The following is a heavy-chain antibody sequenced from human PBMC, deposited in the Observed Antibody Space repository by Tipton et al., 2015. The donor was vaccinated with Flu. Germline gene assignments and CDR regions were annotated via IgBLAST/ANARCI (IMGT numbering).Heavy chain of an antibody. CDR1: GFTFDDYT. CDR2: ISWDGGST. J-gene: IGHJ2*01. V-gene: IGHV3-43*01. Sequence: SLRLSCAASGFTFDDYTMHWVRQAPGKGLEWVSLISWDGGSTYYADSVKGRVTISRDNSKNSLYLQMNSLRTEDTALYYCAKGCDYGDYEGYFDLWGRGTLVTVSS. CDR3: AKGCDYGDYEGYFDL. D-gene: IGHD4-17*01.